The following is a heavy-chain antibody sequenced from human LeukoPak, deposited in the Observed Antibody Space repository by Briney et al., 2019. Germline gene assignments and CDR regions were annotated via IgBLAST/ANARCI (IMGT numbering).Heavy chain of an antibody. D-gene: IGHD2-2*01. CDR2: ISYDGSNK. CDR3: ARSPVVPADFFYYMDV. Sequence: GRSXRLSCAASGFTFGSYAMHWVRQAPGKGLEWVAVISYDGSNKYYADSVKGRFTISRDNSKNTLYLQMNSLRAEDTAVYYCARSPVVPADFFYYMDVWGKGTTVTVSS. V-gene: IGHV3-30-3*01. CDR1: GFTFGSYA. J-gene: IGHJ6*03.